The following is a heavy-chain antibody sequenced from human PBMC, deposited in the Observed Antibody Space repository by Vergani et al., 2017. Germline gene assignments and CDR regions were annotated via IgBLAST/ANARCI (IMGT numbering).Heavy chain of an antibody. V-gene: IGHV3-30-3*01. CDR2: ISYDGTEE. Sequence: VFPPGRSLRLSCAASGFTFGNYAMHWVRQAPGKGLEGLGLISYDGTEEKYGVSVNGRFTISRDNSKKMVFLQMNSMRVEDTAMYYCAGGGKGIIMVVPSTHLWGQGTQVSVSS. D-gene: IGHD2-21*02. J-gene: IGHJ4*02. CDR1: GFTFGNYA. CDR3: AGGGKGIIMVVPSTHL.